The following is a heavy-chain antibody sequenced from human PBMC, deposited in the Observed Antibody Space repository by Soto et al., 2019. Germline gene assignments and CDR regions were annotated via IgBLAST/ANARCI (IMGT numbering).Heavy chain of an antibody. J-gene: IGHJ4*02. CDR3: ARDNSHAVTIGGLDS. CDR1: GFIFSNYA. Sequence: PGGSLRLSCAASGFIFSNYAMNWVRQAPGKGLEWVSGISGIGSSTYYAESVKGRFTISRDNSKDSLYLELTHLRDDDTAVYYCARDNSHAVTIGGLDSWGQGTLVTVSS. CDR2: ISGIGSST. V-gene: IGHV3-23*01. D-gene: IGHD3-16*01.